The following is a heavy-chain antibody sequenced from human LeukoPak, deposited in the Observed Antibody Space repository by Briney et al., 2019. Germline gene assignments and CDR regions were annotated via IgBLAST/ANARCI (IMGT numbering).Heavy chain of an antibody. CDR3: VRAIVGASVAFDF. CDR1: GFTFSSYG. Sequence: TGRPLRLSCAASGFTFSSYGMHWVRQAPGKGLEWVAVVSYDGGNKYYADSVKGRFTISRDTSNNSLYLQMNSLRAEDTAVYYCVRAIVGASVAFDFWGQGTLVTVSS. V-gene: IGHV3-30*03. CDR2: VSYDGGNK. D-gene: IGHD1-26*01. J-gene: IGHJ3*01.